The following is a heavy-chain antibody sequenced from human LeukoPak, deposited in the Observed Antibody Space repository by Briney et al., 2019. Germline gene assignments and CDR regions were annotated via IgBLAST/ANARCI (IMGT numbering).Heavy chain of an antibody. V-gene: IGHV3-23*01. CDR3: AKWGDYDVLTGYYDSDY. J-gene: IGHJ4*02. CDR1: GFTFSNYA. CDR2: VSGRDTST. Sequence: GASLRLSCAASGFTFSNYAMSWVRQAPGKELEWVSAVSGRDTSTYYTDSVKGRFTISRDNSKNTLYLQMNSLSAEDTAIYCCAKWGDYDVLTGYYDSDYWGQGTLVTVSS. D-gene: IGHD3-9*01.